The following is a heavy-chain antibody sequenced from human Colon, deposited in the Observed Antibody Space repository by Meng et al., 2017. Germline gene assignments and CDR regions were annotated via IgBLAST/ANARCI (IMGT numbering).Heavy chain of an antibody. CDR2: MNPNSGNT. Sequence: QVQLAQVRAEGRSPGDSVKVTWKAYGYTFTSSDINCVRQCPGRGLEGLGWMNPNSGNTGRAQKFQGRVSMTRDTSMGTAYMELSGLTSEDTAVYYCARTAMLDSWGQGTLVTVSS. CDR3: ARTAMLDS. V-gene: IGHV1-8*01. CDR1: GYTFTSSD. D-gene: IGHD2-2*01. J-gene: IGHJ5*01.